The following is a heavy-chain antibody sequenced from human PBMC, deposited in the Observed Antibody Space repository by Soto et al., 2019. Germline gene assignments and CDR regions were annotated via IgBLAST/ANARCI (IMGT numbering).Heavy chain of an antibody. CDR3: AHSHYYSSGSAFDY. Sequence: QITLKESGPTLVKPTQTLTLTCTFSGFSLTTIGVGVGWIRQPPGKALEWLALIYWDDDKSYSPSLKSRLTNTQDTSKNQVGLNMTNMDPVDTATYYCAHSHYYSSGSAFDYWGQGTLVTVSS. CDR1: GFSLTTIGVG. CDR2: IYWDDDK. D-gene: IGHD3-10*01. V-gene: IGHV2-5*02. J-gene: IGHJ4*02.